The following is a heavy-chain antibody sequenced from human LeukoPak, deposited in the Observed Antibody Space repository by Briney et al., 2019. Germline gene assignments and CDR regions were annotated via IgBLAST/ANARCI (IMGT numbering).Heavy chain of an antibody. V-gene: IGHV3-49*04. Sequence: QAGGSLRLSCAASGFTFSSYGMHWVRQAPGKGLEGVGFIRSKAYGGTTEYAASVKGRFTISRDDSKSIAYLQMNSLKTEDTAVYYCTRVGYDYVWGSYPHDYWGQGTLVTVSS. CDR1: GFTFSSYG. D-gene: IGHD3-16*02. CDR3: TRVGYDYVWGSYPHDY. J-gene: IGHJ4*02. CDR2: IRSKAYGGTT.